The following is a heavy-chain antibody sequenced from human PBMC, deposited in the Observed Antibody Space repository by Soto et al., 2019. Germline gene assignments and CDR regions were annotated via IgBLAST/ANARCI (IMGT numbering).Heavy chain of an antibody. J-gene: IGHJ5*02. CDR1: GFTFSSYW. V-gene: IGHV3-7*01. Sequence: GGSLRLSCAASGFTFSSYWMSWVRQAPGKGLEWVANIKQDGSEKHYVDSVKGRFTISRDNAKNSLYLQMNSLRAEDTAVYYCARDREDTMVRDNWFDPWGQGTLVTVSS. CDR3: ARDREDTMVRDNWFDP. D-gene: IGHD3-10*01. CDR2: IKQDGSEK.